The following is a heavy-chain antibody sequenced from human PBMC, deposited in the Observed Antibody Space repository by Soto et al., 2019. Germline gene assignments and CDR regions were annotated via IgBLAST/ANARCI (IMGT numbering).Heavy chain of an antibody. J-gene: IGHJ4*02. CDR3: AKGSRMWTPDY. Sequence: GASVKVSCKASGYTFTDSAIHWVRQAPGQSLELLGWIATGNGNTKYSQKFQGRVTITRDTSATTAYMELSSLRSEDTAVYYCAKGSRMWTPDYWGQGTLVTVSS. CDR2: IATGNGNT. D-gene: IGHD2-21*01. V-gene: IGHV1-3*04. CDR1: GYTFTDSA.